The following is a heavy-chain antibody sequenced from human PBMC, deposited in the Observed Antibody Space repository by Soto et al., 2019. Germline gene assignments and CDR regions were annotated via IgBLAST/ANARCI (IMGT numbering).Heavy chain of an antibody. Sequence: EVQLVESGGGLVQPGGSLRLSCAASGFTFSSYWLHWVRQAPGKGLVWVSRINSDGSSTTYADSVKGRFTISRDNAKNTLYLQMTSLRAEDTAVYYCARVSREVVPAAIDYWGQGTLVTVSS. D-gene: IGHD2-2*01. V-gene: IGHV3-74*01. CDR1: GFTFSSYW. J-gene: IGHJ4*02. CDR2: INSDGSST. CDR3: ARVSREVVPAAIDY.